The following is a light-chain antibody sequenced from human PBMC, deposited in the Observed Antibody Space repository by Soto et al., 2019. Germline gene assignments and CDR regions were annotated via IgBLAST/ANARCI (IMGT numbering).Light chain of an antibody. CDR1: QTISSW. CDR2: KAS. J-gene: IGKJ1*01. CDR3: QHYNSYSEA. Sequence: DIQMTQSPSTLSGSVGDRVTITCRASQTISSWLSWYQQKPGKDPKLLIYKASTLKSGVPSRFRGSGSGTEFTLTISSRKPDDIATYYCQHYNSYSEAFGQGTKVELK. V-gene: IGKV1-5*03.